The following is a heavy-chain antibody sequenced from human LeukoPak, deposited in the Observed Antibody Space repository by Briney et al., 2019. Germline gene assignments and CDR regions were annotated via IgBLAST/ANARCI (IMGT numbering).Heavy chain of an antibody. V-gene: IGHV4-34*01. J-gene: IGHJ4*02. Sequence: SETLSLTCAVYGGSFSGYYWSWIRQPPGKGLEWIGEINHSGSANYNPSLKSRVTISVDTSKNQFSLKLSSVTAADTAVYYCAGVVGATQPIHFDYWGQGTLVTVSS. CDR1: GGSFSGYY. D-gene: IGHD1-26*01. CDR3: AGVVGATQPIHFDY. CDR2: INHSGSA.